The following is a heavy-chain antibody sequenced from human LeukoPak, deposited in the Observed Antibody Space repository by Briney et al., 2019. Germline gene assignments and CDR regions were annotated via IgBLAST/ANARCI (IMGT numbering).Heavy chain of an antibody. CDR2: IYHTGST. Sequence: SETLSLTCTVSGGSISNYYWNWIRQPPGKGLEWIGYIYHTGSTSYNPSLKGRVTISVDTSKNQFSLKLSSVTAADTAVYYCARGLNRNDYGDYGYWGQGTLVTVSS. CDR3: ARGLNRNDYGDYGY. J-gene: IGHJ4*02. V-gene: IGHV4-59*01. D-gene: IGHD4-17*01. CDR1: GGSISNYY.